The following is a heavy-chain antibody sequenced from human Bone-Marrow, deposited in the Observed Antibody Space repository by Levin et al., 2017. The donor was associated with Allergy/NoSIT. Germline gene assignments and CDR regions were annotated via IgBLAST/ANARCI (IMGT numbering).Heavy chain of an antibody. CDR3: ARAYCSGGTCYYFDY. Sequence: GGSLRLSCAASRFTFSTYSMNWVRQAPGKGLEWVSYISSSSSTIYYADSVKGRFTISRDNAKNSLYLQMNSLRDEDTAVYYWARAYCSGGTCYYFDYWGQGTLVTVSS. D-gene: IGHD2-15*01. CDR1: RFTFSTYS. CDR2: ISSSSSTI. J-gene: IGHJ4*02. V-gene: IGHV3-48*02.